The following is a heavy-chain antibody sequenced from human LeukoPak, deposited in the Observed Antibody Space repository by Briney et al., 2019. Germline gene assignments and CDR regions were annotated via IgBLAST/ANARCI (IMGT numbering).Heavy chain of an antibody. CDR2: IYTSGST. CDR1: GGSISSYY. V-gene: IGHV4-4*07. Sequence: SEALSLTCTVSGGSISSYYWSWIRQPAGKGLEWIGRIYTSGSTIYNPSLKSRVTMSVDTSKNQFSLKLSSVTAADTAVYYCARGRYESTRPSAYYYYYTDVWGKGTTVTVSS. CDR3: ARGRYESTRPSAYYYYYTDV. J-gene: IGHJ6*03. D-gene: IGHD1-14*01.